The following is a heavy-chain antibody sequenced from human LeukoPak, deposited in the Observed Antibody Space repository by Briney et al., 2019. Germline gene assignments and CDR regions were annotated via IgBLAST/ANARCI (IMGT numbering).Heavy chain of an antibody. V-gene: IGHV3-66*01. J-gene: IGHJ4*02. D-gene: IGHD2-2*01. CDR1: GFTFDTYA. Sequence: GGSLRLSCSASGFTFDTYAMTWVRQAPGKGLEGVSVIYSGGSTFYADSVKGRFTISRDNSKNTLYLQMNSLRAEDTAVYYCARDQYQLLPSPFDYWGQGTLVTVSS. CDR3: ARDQYQLLPSPFDY. CDR2: IYSGGST.